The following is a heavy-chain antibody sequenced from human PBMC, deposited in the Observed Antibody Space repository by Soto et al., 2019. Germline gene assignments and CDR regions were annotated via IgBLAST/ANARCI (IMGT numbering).Heavy chain of an antibody. D-gene: IGHD6-19*01. CDR3: ARYSGWYSYNWFDP. CDR1: GFTFSSYW. J-gene: IGHJ5*02. V-gene: IGHV3-7*01. Sequence: SLRLSCAASGFTFSSYWMSWVRQAPGKGLEWVANIKQDGSEKYYVDSVKGRFTISRDNAENSVYLQMSSLRGEDTAMYYCARYSGWYSYNWFDPWGQGTLVTVSS. CDR2: IKQDGSEK.